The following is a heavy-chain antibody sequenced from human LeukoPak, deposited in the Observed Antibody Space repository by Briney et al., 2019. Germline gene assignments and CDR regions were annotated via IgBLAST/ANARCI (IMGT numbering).Heavy chain of an antibody. Sequence: SETLSLTCTVSGGSISSYSWSWIRQPPGRGREWVGYIYTMGSANYNPSLKSRVTISVDTSKHQFSLKLSSVTAADTAVYYCARLNGPTYYYGSGSRSDAFDIWGQGTMVTVSS. J-gene: IGHJ3*02. V-gene: IGHV4-4*09. CDR1: GGSISSYS. CDR2: IYTMGSA. D-gene: IGHD3-10*01. CDR3: ARLNGPTYYYGSGSRSDAFDI.